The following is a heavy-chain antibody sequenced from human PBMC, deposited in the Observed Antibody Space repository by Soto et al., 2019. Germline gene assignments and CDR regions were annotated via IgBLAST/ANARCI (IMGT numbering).Heavy chain of an antibody. J-gene: IGHJ4*02. D-gene: IGHD6-13*01. CDR1: GFTFSSYA. Sequence: EVQLLDSGGGLVQPGGSLRLSCAASGFTFSSYAMNWVRQAPGKGLEWVSVISGSGDSTYYADSVKGRFTISRDNSKNALYLQMTSLRTGDRAVYSCARRGPGTNFDYWGQGTRVTVSS. CDR2: ISGSGDST. V-gene: IGHV3-23*01. CDR3: ARRGPGTNFDY.